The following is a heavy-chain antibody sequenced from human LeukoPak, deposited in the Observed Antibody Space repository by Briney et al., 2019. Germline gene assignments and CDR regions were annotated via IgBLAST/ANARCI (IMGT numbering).Heavy chain of an antibody. CDR2: IKQDGIEK. CDR1: GFTFSSYW. Sequence: GGSLRLSCAGSGFTFSSYWMDWVRQAPGKGLEWVANIKQDGIEKYFVDSVEGRFAISRDNAKNSLYLQMNSLRAEDTAVYYCAREAMVRGVPDAFDIWGQGTMVTVSS. J-gene: IGHJ3*02. CDR3: AREAMVRGVPDAFDI. V-gene: IGHV3-7*01. D-gene: IGHD3-10*01.